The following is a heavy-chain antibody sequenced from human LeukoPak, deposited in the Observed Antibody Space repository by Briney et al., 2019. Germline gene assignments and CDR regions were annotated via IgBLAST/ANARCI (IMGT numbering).Heavy chain of an antibody. D-gene: IGHD4-17*01. Sequence: PSETLSLTCTVSGGSISSYYWSWIRQAPGKGLEWIGYIYYSGSTNYNPSLKSRVTISVDTSKNQFSLKLRSVTAADTAVYYCARDKGDYGDYYWFDPWGQGTLVTVSS. CDR3: ARDKGDYGDYYWFDP. V-gene: IGHV4-59*01. CDR1: GGSISSYY. CDR2: IYYSGST. J-gene: IGHJ5*02.